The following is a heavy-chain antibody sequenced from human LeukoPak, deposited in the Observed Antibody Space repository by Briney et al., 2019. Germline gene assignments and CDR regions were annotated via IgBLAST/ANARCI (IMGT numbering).Heavy chain of an antibody. CDR3: ATDQGKIDFWSGSDYYFDY. J-gene: IGHJ4*02. CDR1: GYTLTALS. D-gene: IGHD3-3*01. V-gene: IGHV1-24*01. Sequence: ASVKVSCKVSGYTLTALSMHWVRQAPGKGLEWMGGFDPEDGETIYAQNFQGRVTMTEDTSIDTAYTELSSLRSEDTAVYYCATDQGKIDFWSGSDYYFDYCGQGTLVTVSS. CDR2: FDPEDGET.